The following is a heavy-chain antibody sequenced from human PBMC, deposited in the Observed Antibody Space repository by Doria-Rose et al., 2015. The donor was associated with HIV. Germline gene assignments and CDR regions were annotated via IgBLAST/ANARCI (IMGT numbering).Heavy chain of an antibody. D-gene: IGHD6-13*01. J-gene: IGHJ4*02. CDR1: GVSLSSPGMG. Sequence: SGPVLVKPTETLTLTCTVSGVSLSSPGMGVSWIRQPPGKALEWLANNFSDDERSYKTSLKSRLPIPRGTSKSQVVLTMTDMDPVDTATYYCARIKSSRWYHKYYFDFWGQGTLVIVSA. CDR3: ARIKSSRWYHKYYFDF. CDR2: NFSDDER. V-gene: IGHV2-26*01.